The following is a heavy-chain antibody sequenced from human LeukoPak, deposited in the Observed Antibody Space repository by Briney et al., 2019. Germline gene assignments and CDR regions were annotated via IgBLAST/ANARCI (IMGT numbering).Heavy chain of an antibody. Sequence: SETLSLTCTVSGGSIDSRSYYWDWIRQAPGKGLEWIGTIYHSGSTEYNPSLKSRVAIFVDTSKNQFSLILHSVAAADTAVYYCARRSEFDNTHYHYFDYWGQGALVTVSS. CDR2: IYHSGST. CDR3: ARRSEFDNTHYHYFDY. D-gene: IGHD2-15*01. CDR1: GGSIDSRSYY. J-gene: IGHJ4*02. V-gene: IGHV4-39*01.